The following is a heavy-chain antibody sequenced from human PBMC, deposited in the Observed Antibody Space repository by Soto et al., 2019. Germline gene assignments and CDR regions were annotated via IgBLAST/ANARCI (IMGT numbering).Heavy chain of an antibody. V-gene: IGHV3-23*01. Sequence: GGSLRLSCVASEFTFSNYAMSWVRQAPGKGLEWVSAISGNDDSTYYADSVKGRCIISRDNSKNTLDLQMNSLRAEDTAVYYCAKDSSSSVYYYYGMDVWGQGTTVTVSS. J-gene: IGHJ6*02. CDR1: EFTFSNYA. D-gene: IGHD6-6*01. CDR2: ISGNDDST. CDR3: AKDSSSSVYYYYGMDV.